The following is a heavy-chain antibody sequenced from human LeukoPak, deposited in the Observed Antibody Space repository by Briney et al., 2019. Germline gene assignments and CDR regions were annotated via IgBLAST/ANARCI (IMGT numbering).Heavy chain of an antibody. CDR1: GFTFSSYA. CDR2: ISYDGSNK. D-gene: IGHD4-17*01. CDR3: ARDYGDPPGAFDI. V-gene: IGHV3-30-3*01. Sequence: GGSLRLSCAASGFTFSSYAMHWVRQAPGKGLEWVAVISYDGSNKYYADSVKGRFTISRDNSKNTLCLQMNSLRAEDTAVYYCARDYGDPPGAFDIWGQGTMVTVSS. J-gene: IGHJ3*02.